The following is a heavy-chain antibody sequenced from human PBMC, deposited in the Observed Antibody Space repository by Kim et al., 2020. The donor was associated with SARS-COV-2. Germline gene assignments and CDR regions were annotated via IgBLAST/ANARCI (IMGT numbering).Heavy chain of an antibody. CDR3: ARGGLGGALDY. CDR1: GFTFSSYS. J-gene: IGHJ4*02. D-gene: IGHD2-21*01. V-gene: IGHV3-48*04. Sequence: GGSLRLSCAASGFTFSSYSMNWVRQAPGKGLEWVSYISSSSSTIYYADSVKGRFTISRDNAKNSLYLQMNSLRAEDTAVYYCARGGLGGALDYWGQGTLVTVPS. CDR2: ISSSSSTI.